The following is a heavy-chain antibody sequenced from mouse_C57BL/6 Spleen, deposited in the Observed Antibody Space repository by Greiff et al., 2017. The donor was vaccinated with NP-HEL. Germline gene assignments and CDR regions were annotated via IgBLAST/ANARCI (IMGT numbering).Heavy chain of an antibody. D-gene: IGHD1-1*01. CDR3: ASVITTVVPFAY. Sequence: VQLKESGGGLVQPGGSLKLSCAASGFTFSDYYMYWVRQTPEKRLEWVAYISNGGGSTYYPDTVKGRFTISRDNAKNTLYLQMSRLKSEDTAMYYCASVITTVVPFAYWGQGTLVTVSA. CDR2: ISNGGGST. J-gene: IGHJ3*01. V-gene: IGHV5-12*01. CDR1: GFTFSDYY.